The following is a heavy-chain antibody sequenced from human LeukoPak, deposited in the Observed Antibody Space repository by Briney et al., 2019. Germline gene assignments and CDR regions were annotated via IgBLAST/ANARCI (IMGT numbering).Heavy chain of an antibody. V-gene: IGHV3-21*01. J-gene: IGHJ4*02. CDR3: ARGGGRGGPFDY. CDR2: ISSSSSYI. CDR1: GFTFSSYS. Sequence: GGSLTLSCAASGFTFSSYSMNWLRQAPAKGLEWVSSISSSSSYIYYADSVKGRFTISRDNAKNSLYLQMNSLRAEDTAVYYCARGGGRGGPFDYWGQGTLVTVSS. D-gene: IGHD3-16*01.